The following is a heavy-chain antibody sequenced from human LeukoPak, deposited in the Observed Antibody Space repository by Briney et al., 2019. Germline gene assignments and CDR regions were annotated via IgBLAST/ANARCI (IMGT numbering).Heavy chain of an antibody. D-gene: IGHD5-18*01. CDR1: RYTFTGYY. CDR2: INPNSGGT. J-gene: IGHJ4*02. CDR3: ARGWGYSYGAGFGY. V-gene: IGHV1-2*02. Sequence: GASVKVSCKASRYTFTGYYMDWVRQAPGQGLEWMGWINPNSGGTNYAQKFQGRVTMTRDTSISTAYMELSRLRSDDTAVYYCARGWGYSYGAGFGYWGQGTLVTVSS.